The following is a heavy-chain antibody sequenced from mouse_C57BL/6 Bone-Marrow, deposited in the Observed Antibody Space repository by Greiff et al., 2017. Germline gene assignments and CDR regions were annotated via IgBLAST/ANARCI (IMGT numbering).Heavy chain of an antibody. CDR3: ARRDGEDTPFAY. CDR1: GYTFTSYW. V-gene: IGHV1-64*01. J-gene: IGHJ3*01. Sequence: QVQLQQSGAELVKPGASVKLSCKASGYTFTSYWMHWVKQRPGQGLEWIGMIHPNSGSTNYNEKFKSKATLTVDKSSSTAYMQLSSLTSEDSAVYCSARRDGEDTPFAYWGQGTLVTVSA. CDR2: IHPNSGST. D-gene: IGHD2-13*01.